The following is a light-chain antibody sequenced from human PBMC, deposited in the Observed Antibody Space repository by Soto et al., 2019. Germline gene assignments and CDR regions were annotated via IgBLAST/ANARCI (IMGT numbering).Light chain of an antibody. V-gene: IGLV6-57*02. CDR1: SGSIANNY. CDR2: EDN. CDR3: QSFDTYGVL. J-gene: IGLJ2*01. Sequence: NFMLTQPHSVSESPGKTVTISCTGSSGSIANNYVQWYQQRPGSAPTIVIYEDNQRPSGVPDRFSGSIDSSSNSASLTISGLKTEDEADYYCQSFDTYGVLFGGGTKLTVL.